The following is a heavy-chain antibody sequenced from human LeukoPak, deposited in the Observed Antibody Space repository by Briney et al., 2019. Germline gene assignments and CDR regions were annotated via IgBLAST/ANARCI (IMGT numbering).Heavy chain of an antibody. Sequence: GESLKISCKGSGYSFTSYWISWVRQMPGKGLEWMGRIDPSDSYTNYSPSFQGHVTISADESISTAYLQWSSLKASDTAMYYCARRVGATGWFDPWGQGTLVTVSS. CDR2: IDPSDSYT. V-gene: IGHV5-10-1*01. D-gene: IGHD1-26*01. CDR3: ARRVGATGWFDP. J-gene: IGHJ5*02. CDR1: GYSFTSYW.